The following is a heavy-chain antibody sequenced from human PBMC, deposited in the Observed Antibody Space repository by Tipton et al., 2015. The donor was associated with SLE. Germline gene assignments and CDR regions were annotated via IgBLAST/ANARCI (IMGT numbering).Heavy chain of an antibody. V-gene: IGHV4-38-2*02. CDR3: ASEAYDFWSGPSAYFQH. D-gene: IGHD3-3*01. CDR1: GYSISSGYY. CDR2: IYHSGST. Sequence: TLSLTCTVSGYSISSGYYWGWIRQPPGKGLEWIGSIYHSGSTYYNPSLKSRVTISVDTSKNQFSLKLSSVTAADTAVYYCASEAYDFWSGPSAYFQHWGQGTLGTVAS. J-gene: IGHJ1*01.